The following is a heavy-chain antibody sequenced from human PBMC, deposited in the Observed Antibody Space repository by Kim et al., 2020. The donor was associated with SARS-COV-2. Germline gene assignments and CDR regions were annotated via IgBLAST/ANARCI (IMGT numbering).Heavy chain of an antibody. Sequence: GGSLRLSCAASGFTFSDYYMSWIRQAPGKGLEWVSYISSSGSTIYYADSVKGRFTISRDNVKNSLYLQMNSLRVEDTAVYYCARWGPYYDFWIGPPNAFDIWGQGTMVTVSS. CDR3: ARWGPYYDFWIGPPNAFDI. CDR1: GFTFSDYY. J-gene: IGHJ3*02. D-gene: IGHD3-3*01. V-gene: IGHV3-11*01. CDR2: ISSSGSTI.